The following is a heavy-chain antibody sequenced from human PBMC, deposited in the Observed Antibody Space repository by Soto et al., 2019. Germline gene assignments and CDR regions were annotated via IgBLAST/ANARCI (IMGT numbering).Heavy chain of an antibody. CDR3: AAWAEGATEVH. CDR1: GFTVSGNY. J-gene: IGHJ4*02. CDR2: IWYDASKQ. V-gene: IGHV3-33*08. Sequence: PGGSLRLSCAASGFTVSGNYMSWVRQAPGKGLEWVAVIWYDASKQFYAASVEGRFTISRDNSKAILYLQMNSLRAEDTAVYYCAAWAEGATEVHWGQGTLVTVSS. D-gene: IGHD2-15*01.